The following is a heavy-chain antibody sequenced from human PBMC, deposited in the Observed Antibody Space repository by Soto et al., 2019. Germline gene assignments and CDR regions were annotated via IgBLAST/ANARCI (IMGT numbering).Heavy chain of an antibody. CDR2: IYYLGST. Sequence: SETLSLTCSVSGGSMSEYFWSWIRQSPGKGLEWIGYIYYLGSTDYNPSLKSRVTISVDTSKRQFSLRLTSVTAADTAVYYCARDGYDGSGTPYPAYWGPGTQVTVSS. D-gene: IGHD3-10*01. J-gene: IGHJ4*02. CDR3: ARDGYDGSGTPYPAY. V-gene: IGHV4-59*01. CDR1: GGSMSEYF.